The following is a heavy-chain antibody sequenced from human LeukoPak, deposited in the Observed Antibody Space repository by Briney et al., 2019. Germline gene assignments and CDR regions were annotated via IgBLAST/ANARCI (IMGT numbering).Heavy chain of an antibody. CDR3: ARDYCSSTSCLFDY. V-gene: IGHV1-2*02. J-gene: IGHJ4*02. D-gene: IGHD2-2*01. Sequence: ASVKVSCKASGYTFTGYYMHWVRQAPGQELEWMGWINPNSGGTNYAQKFQGRVTMTRDTSISTAYMELSRLRSDDTAVYYCARDYCSSTSCLFDYWGQGTLVTVSS. CDR1: GYTFTGYY. CDR2: INPNSGGT.